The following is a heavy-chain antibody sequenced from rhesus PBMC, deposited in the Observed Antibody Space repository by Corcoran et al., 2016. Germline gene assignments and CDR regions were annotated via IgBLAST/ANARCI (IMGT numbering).Heavy chain of an antibody. D-gene: IGHD4-29*01. CDR2: ISDTGGNT. CDR3: AKDHGGRYPED. Sequence: EVQLVETGGGLVQPGGSLQLSCTASGFTFRTNGMNWVRQAPGKGLEWVSTISDTGGNTYYADSVKGRFTISRDNSKNTLSLQMNSLRTEDTAVYFCAKDHGGRYPEDWGQGVLVTVSS. J-gene: IGHJ4*01. CDR1: GFTFRTNG. V-gene: IGHV3S5*01.